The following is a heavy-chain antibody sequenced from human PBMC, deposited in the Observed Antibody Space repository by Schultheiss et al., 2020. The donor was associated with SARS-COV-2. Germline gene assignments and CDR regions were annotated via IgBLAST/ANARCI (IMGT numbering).Heavy chain of an antibody. CDR2: INHSGST. CDR3: ARDAYRQQLANRNYYYYGMDV. Sequence: SETLSLTCAVSGGSISSYYWSWIRQPAGKGLEWIGEINHSGSTNYNPSLKSRVTMSVDTSKNQFSLKLSSVTAADTAVYYCARDAYRQQLANRNYYYYGMDVWGQGTTVTVSS. J-gene: IGHJ6*02. V-gene: IGHV4-4*07. D-gene: IGHD6-13*01. CDR1: GGSISSYY.